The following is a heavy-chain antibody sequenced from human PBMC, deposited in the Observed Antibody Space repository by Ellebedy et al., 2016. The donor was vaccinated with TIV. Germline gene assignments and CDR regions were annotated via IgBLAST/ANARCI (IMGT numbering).Heavy chain of an antibody. Sequence: GESLKISCAASGFTFSTYWMTWVRQAPGKGLELVANIKQDGSEKGYVDSVKGRFTISRDNAKNSLYLQMNSLRAEDTAVYYCARDDSSGYYYFPNWYFDLWGRGTLVTVSS. V-gene: IGHV3-7*01. D-gene: IGHD3-22*01. CDR1: GFTFSTYW. CDR3: ARDDSSGYYYFPNWYFDL. J-gene: IGHJ2*01. CDR2: IKQDGSEK.